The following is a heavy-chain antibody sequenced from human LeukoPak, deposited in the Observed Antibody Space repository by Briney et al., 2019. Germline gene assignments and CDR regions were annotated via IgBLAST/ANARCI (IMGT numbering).Heavy chain of an antibody. CDR1: GGTFSSYA. Sequence: SVKVSCKASGGTFSSYAISWVRQAPGQGLEWMGGIIPSLGTANYAQKFQGRVTITADKSTSTAYMELSSLRSEDTAVYYCATPLTAAAGTEWGQGTLVTVSS. CDR2: IIPSLGTA. D-gene: IGHD6-13*01. V-gene: IGHV1-69*06. CDR3: ATPLTAAAGTE. J-gene: IGHJ4*02.